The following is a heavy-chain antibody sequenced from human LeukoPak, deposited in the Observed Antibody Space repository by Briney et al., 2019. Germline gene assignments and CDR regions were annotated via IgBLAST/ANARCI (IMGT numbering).Heavy chain of an antibody. J-gene: IGHJ3*02. D-gene: IGHD2-2*02. Sequence: SETLSLTCTVSGGSISSGDYYWSWIRQPPGKGLEWIGYIYYSGSTYYNPSLKSRVTISVDTSKNQFSLKLSSVTAADTAVYYCARVYCSSTSCYTNRGAFDIWGRGTMVTVSS. V-gene: IGHV4-30-4*08. CDR3: ARVYCSSTSCYTNRGAFDI. CDR1: GGSISSGDYY. CDR2: IYYSGST.